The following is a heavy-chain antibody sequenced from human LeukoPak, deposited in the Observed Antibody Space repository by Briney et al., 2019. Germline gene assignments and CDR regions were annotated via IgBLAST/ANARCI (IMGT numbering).Heavy chain of an antibody. CDR1: GYTFTSYD. V-gene: IGHV1-18*01. D-gene: IGHD3-10*01. Sequence: GASVKVSCKASGYTFTSYDINWVRQATGQGLEWMGWMNPNSGNTNYAQKLQGRVTMTTDTSTSTAYMELRSLRSDDTAVYYCARDPSMYYGSGSYLFDYWGQGTLVTVSS. CDR2: MNPNSGNT. J-gene: IGHJ4*02. CDR3: ARDPSMYYGSGSYLFDY.